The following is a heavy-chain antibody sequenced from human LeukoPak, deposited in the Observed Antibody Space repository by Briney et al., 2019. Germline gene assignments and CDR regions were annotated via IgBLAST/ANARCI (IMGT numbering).Heavy chain of an antibody. D-gene: IGHD3-22*01. J-gene: IGHJ4*02. CDR3: ARDYYDSSSYFDGLNY. CDR1: GFTFSSYW. V-gene: IGHV3-74*01. Sequence: GGSLRLSCAASGFTFSSYWMHWVRQAPGKGLVWVTRINSDGSSTSYADSVKGRFAISRDNAKNTLYVQMNSLRAEDTAVYYCARDYYDSSSYFDGLNYWGQGTLVTVSS. CDR2: INSDGSST.